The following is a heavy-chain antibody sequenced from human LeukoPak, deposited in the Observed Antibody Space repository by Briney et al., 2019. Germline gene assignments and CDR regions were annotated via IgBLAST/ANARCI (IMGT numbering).Heavy chain of an antibody. V-gene: IGHV4-4*02. Sequence: SETLSLTCAVSGGSISSSNWWSWVRQPPGKGLEWIGEIYHSGSTNYNPSLKSRVTISVDTSKNQFSLKLSSVTAADTAVYYCARRGYYYYYGMDVWGQGTTVTVSS. CDR2: IYHSGST. J-gene: IGHJ6*02. CDR1: GGSISSSNW. D-gene: IGHD3-16*01. CDR3: ARRGYYYYYGMDV.